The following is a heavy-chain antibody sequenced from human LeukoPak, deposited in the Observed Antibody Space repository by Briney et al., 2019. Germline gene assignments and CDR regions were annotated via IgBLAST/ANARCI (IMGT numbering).Heavy chain of an antibody. Sequence: PGGSLRLSCAASGFIVSSNYMSWVRQGPGKGLEWVSVIYSGGSTYYADSVKGRFTISRHNSKNTLYLQMNSLRAEDTAVYYCARGLEYYYDSRDGMDVWGQGTTVTVSS. CDR3: ARGLEYYYDSRDGMDV. D-gene: IGHD3-22*01. V-gene: IGHV3-53*04. CDR1: GFIVSSNY. CDR2: IYSGGST. J-gene: IGHJ6*02.